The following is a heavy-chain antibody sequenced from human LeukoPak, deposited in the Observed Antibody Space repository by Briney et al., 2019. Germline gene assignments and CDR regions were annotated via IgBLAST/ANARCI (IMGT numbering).Heavy chain of an antibody. Sequence: GGSLRLSCAASGFTFSSYGMHWVRQAPGKGLEWVAVIWYDGSNKYYADSVKGRFTISRDNSKNTLYLQMNSLRAEDTAVYYCARGAAGVYYYDSSGYSDYWGQGTLVTVSS. CDR3: ARGAAGVYYYDSSGYSDY. CDR2: IWYDGSNK. D-gene: IGHD3-22*01. J-gene: IGHJ4*02. V-gene: IGHV3-33*01. CDR1: GFTFSSYG.